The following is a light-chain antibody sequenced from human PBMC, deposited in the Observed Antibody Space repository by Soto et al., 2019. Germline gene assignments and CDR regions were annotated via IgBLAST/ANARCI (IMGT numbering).Light chain of an antibody. CDR2: EVS. CDR1: SSDVGGYNY. J-gene: IGLJ1*01. CDR3: SSYTDSRTYV. Sequence: QSALTQPASVSGSPGQSITISCTGASSDVGGYNYVSWYQQHPGKAPKLMIYEVSNRPSGVSSRFSGSKSGNTASLTISGLQSEDEADYYCSSYTDSRTYVVGTGTKVTVL. V-gene: IGLV2-14*01.